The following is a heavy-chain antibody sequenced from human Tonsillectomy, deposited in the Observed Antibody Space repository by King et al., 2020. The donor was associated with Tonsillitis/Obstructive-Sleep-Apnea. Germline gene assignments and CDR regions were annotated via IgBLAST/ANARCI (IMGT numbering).Heavy chain of an antibody. J-gene: IGHJ1*01. CDR3: AHRVGAKYFQN. CDR2: IFWYDDK. V-gene: IGHV2-5*01. Sequence: TLKESGPTLVKPTQTLTLTCTFSGFSLSTSGVGVGWIRQPPGKALEWLALIFWYDDKRYSPSLKSRLTITKDTSKNKVVLTMTNMDPVVTATYYCAHRVGAKYFQNWGQGTLITVSS. D-gene: IGHD3-3*01. CDR1: GFSLSTSGVG.